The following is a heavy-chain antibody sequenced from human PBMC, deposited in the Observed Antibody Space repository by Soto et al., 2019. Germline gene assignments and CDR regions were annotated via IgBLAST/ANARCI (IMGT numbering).Heavy chain of an antibody. CDR1: GGSISSGGYY. V-gene: IGHV4-31*03. CDR2: IYYSGST. J-gene: IGHJ6*02. CDR3: AREGRYCSGGSCRDYHYGMDV. D-gene: IGHD2-15*01. Sequence: QVQLQESGPGLVNPSQTLSLTCTVSGGSISSGGYYWSWIRQHPGKGLEWIGYIYYSGSTYYNPSLKSRVTISVDTSKNQFSLKLSSVTAADTAVYYCAREGRYCSGGSCRDYHYGMDVWGQGTTVTVSS.